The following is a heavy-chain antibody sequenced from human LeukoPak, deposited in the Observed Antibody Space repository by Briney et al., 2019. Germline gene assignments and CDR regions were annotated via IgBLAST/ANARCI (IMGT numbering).Heavy chain of an antibody. CDR2: IYYRGST. CDR3: ARHYGSGSYSAEYFQH. D-gene: IGHD3-10*01. J-gene: IGHJ1*01. Sequence: SETLSLTCTVSGGSISSSSYYWGWIRQPPGKGLEWIGSIYYRGSTYYNPSLKSRVTISVDTSKNQFSLKLSSVTAADTAVYYCARHYGSGSYSAEYFQHWGQGTLVTVSS. V-gene: IGHV4-39*01. CDR1: GGSISSSSYY.